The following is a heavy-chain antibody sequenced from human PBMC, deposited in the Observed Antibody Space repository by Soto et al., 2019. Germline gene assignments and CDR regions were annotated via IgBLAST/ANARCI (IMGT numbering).Heavy chain of an antibody. Sequence: PGGSLRLSCAASGFSFSSYRMNWVRQAPGKGLEWVSHISSSSSTITYADSVKGRLTISRDNAKNSLYLQMNSLRDEDTAVYYCARDHVAGANWFDPWGQGTLVTVSS. J-gene: IGHJ5*02. V-gene: IGHV3-48*02. D-gene: IGHD6-19*01. CDR1: GFSFSSYR. CDR3: ARDHVAGANWFDP. CDR2: ISSSSSTI.